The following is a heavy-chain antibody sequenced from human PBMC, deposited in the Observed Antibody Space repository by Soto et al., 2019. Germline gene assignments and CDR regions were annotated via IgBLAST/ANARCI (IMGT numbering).Heavy chain of an antibody. D-gene: IGHD3-22*01. V-gene: IGHV1-18*04. CDR1: GYTFTSYG. CDR2: ISAYNGNT. J-gene: IGHJ3*02. CDR3: ARDRAMIVVAILNGAFDI. Sequence: ASVKVSCKASGYTFTSYGISWVRQAPGQGLEWMGWISAYNGNTNYAQKLQGRVTMNTDTSTSTAYMELRSLRSDDTAVYYCARDRAMIVVAILNGAFDIWGQGTMVTVS.